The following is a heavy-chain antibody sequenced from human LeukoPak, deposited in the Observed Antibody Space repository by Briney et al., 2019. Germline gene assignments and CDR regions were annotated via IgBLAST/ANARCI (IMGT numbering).Heavy chain of an antibody. Sequence: GGSLRLSCAASGFTFSISYMCWIRQAPGKGLEWISYINPGGDDIYYADSVKGRFTISRDNTKDSLYLQLDSLRADDTAMYYCARGKGLGNGAHFDLWGREPWSPSPQ. CDR2: INPGGDDI. J-gene: IGHJ4*02. CDR3: ARGKGLGNGAHFDL. D-gene: IGHD5/OR15-5a*01. CDR1: GFTFSISY. V-gene: IGHV3-11*01.